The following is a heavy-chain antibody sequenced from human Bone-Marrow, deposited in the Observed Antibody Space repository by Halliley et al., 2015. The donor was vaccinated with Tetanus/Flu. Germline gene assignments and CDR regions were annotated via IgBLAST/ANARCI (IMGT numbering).Heavy chain of an antibody. Sequence: SLRLSCAASGFDFSVYEMNWVRQAPGKGLEWVSYISTSGGTKYYADSVRGRFTISRDNAKHSLYLQMNSLRAEDTAVYYCARGGFWSVGSDFWGRGPLVTVSS. CDR3: ARGGFWSVGSDF. J-gene: IGHJ4*02. CDR2: ISTSGGTK. CDR1: GFDFSVYE. D-gene: IGHD3-3*01. V-gene: IGHV3-48*03.